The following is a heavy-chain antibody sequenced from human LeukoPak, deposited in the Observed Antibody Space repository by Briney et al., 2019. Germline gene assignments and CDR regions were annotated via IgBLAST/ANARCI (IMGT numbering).Heavy chain of an antibody. CDR1: GFAFSKYG. Sequence: GGPLRLSCVASGFAFSKYGMHWVRQAPGKGLEWVTFIRYDGSNKDYVDSVKGRFTISRDNSKNTLYLQMNSLRAEDTAVYYCAKDQKRDILTGYYTAFDYWGQGMPVTVSS. V-gene: IGHV3-30*02. CDR3: AKDQKRDILTGYYTAFDY. D-gene: IGHD3-9*01. CDR2: IRYDGSNK. J-gene: IGHJ4*02.